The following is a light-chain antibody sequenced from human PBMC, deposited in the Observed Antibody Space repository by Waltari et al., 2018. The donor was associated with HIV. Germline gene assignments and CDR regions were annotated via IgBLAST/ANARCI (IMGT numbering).Light chain of an antibody. CDR2: YKN. Sequence: SSELTQDPAVSVALGQTVRITCQGDSLRSSYASWHQQKPGQAPRLVIYYKNNRPSRIPARFSGSTSGNTASLTITGAQAEDEADYYCLCQVSGSGLGVFGGGTKLTVL. CDR1: SLRSSY. CDR3: LCQVSGSGLGV. J-gene: IGLJ2*01. V-gene: IGLV3-19*01.